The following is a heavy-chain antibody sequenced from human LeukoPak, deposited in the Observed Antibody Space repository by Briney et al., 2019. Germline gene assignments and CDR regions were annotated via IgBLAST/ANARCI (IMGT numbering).Heavy chain of an antibody. CDR1: GITFSNAW. CDR3: ATCNGDCYINL. Sequence: GGSLRLSCAASGITFSNAWMNWVRQAPGKGLEWVARVKSKAVGETTSYAAPVKGRFSILRDDSRDMVYLQMNSLEAEDTAVYYCATCNGDCYINLWGQGTLVIVSS. D-gene: IGHD2-21*02. CDR2: VKSKAVGETT. J-gene: IGHJ4*02. V-gene: IGHV3-15*01.